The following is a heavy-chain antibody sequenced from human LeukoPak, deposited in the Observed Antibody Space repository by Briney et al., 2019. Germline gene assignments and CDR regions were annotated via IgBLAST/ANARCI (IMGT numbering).Heavy chain of an antibody. J-gene: IGHJ4*02. CDR1: GFTFSRYA. CDR2: ISSNGGST. Sequence: GGSLRLSCSASGFTFSRYAMHWVRQAPGKGLEYVSAISSNGGSTYYADSVKRRFTISRDNSRNTLHLQMSSLRVEDTAVYYCVKDSSSGSYFDYWGQGTLVTVSS. D-gene: IGHD3-10*01. CDR3: VKDSSSGSYFDY. V-gene: IGHV3-64D*06.